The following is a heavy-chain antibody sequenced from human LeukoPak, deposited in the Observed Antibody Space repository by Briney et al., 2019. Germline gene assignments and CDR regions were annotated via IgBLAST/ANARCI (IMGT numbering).Heavy chain of an antibody. J-gene: IGHJ4*02. D-gene: IGHD2-2*01. V-gene: IGHV3-33*01. CDR2: IWYDGSNK. CDR3: ARDVREVPAASYFDF. CDR1: GFTFSSYC. Sequence: AGGSLRLSCAASGFTFSSYCMHWVRQAPGKGLEWVAVIWYDGSNKYYADSVKGRFTISRDNSKNTLHLQMNSLRAEDTAVYYCARDVREVPAASYFDFWGQGTLVTVSS.